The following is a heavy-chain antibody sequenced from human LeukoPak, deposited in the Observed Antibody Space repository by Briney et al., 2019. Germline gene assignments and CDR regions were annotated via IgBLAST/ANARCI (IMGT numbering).Heavy chain of an antibody. J-gene: IGHJ4*02. Sequence: GWGLRLSCAATGCTFDDYGLSWVRQARAREVAGVANIKEDGSEKYNVDTVKGRFTISSDNAKNSLYLQMNSLRGEDTAVYDCARVGNWGYWDSDYWGQGTLVTVSS. CDR1: GCTFDDYG. V-gene: IGHV3-7*01. CDR2: IKEDGSEK. CDR3: ARVGNWGYWDSDY. D-gene: IGHD7-27*01.